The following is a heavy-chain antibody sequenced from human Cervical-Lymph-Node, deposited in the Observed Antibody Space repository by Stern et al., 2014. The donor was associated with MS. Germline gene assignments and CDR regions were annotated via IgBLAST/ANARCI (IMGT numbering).Heavy chain of an antibody. Sequence: VQLVQSGAEAKKPGSSVKVSCKASGGTFSSYAISWVRQAPGQGLEWIGGISPIFGTANFAQKFQGRVTITADESTSTAYMELSSLRSEDTAVYYCARGELKEGLVRGMDVWGQGTTVTVSS. V-gene: IGHV1-69*01. D-gene: IGHD1-26*01. J-gene: IGHJ6*02. CDR2: ISPIFGTA. CDR1: GGTFSSYA. CDR3: ARGELKEGLVRGMDV.